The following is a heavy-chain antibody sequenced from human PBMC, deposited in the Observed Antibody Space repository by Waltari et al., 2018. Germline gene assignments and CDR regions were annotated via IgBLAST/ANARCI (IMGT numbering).Heavy chain of an antibody. CDR3: AIAVYGDYVLRY. CDR1: GGSISSSSYY. V-gene: IGHV4-39*07. CDR2: IYYSGST. D-gene: IGHD4-17*01. Sequence: QLQLQESGPGLVKPSETLSLTCTVSGGSISSSSYYWGWIRQPPGKGLEWIGSIYYSGSTYYTPSLKRRVTISVDTSKNQFSLKLSSVTAADTAVYYCAIAVYGDYVLRYWGQGTLVTVSS. J-gene: IGHJ4*02.